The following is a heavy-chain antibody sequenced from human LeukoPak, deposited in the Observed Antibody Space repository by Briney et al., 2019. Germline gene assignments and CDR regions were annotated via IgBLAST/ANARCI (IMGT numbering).Heavy chain of an antibody. J-gene: IGHJ4*02. Sequence: SETLSLTCAVSGGSISSNSYYWGWIRQPPGKGLEWIGSIYYSGSTYYNPSLKSRVTISVDTSKNQFSLKLSSVTAADTAVYYCARERGWFGEVDYWGQGTLVTVSS. CDR1: GGSISSNSYY. D-gene: IGHD3-10*01. CDR3: ARERGWFGEVDY. V-gene: IGHV4-39*07. CDR2: IYYSGST.